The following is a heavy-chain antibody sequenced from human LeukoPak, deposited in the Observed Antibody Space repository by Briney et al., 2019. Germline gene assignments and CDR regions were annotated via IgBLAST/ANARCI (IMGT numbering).Heavy chain of an antibody. V-gene: IGHV4-34*01. Sequence: SETLSLTCAVYGGSFSGYYWSWIRQPPGKGLEWIGEINHSGSTNYNPSLKSRVTISVDTSKNQFSLKLSSVTAADTAVYYCARRWVVITSWFDYWGQGTLVTVSS. CDR3: ARRWVVITSWFDY. J-gene: IGHJ4*02. CDR2: INHSGST. CDR1: GGSFSGYY. D-gene: IGHD3-22*01.